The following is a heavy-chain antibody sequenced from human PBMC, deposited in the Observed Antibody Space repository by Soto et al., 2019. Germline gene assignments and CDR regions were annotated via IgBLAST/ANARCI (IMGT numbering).Heavy chain of an antibody. V-gene: IGHV1-69*01. CDR1: GGTFSTYP. CDR2: IIPLFGTT. CDR3: ARGATHGSSWYFWF. Sequence: QVQLVQSGAEVRMPGSSVKVSCKASGGTFSTYPINWVRQAPGQGLEWMGGIIPLFGTTNYAQKFKGRVTITADESTSTAYMELSSLRAEDAAXXXCARGATHGSSWYFWF. D-gene: IGHD6-13*01. J-gene: IGHJ5*01.